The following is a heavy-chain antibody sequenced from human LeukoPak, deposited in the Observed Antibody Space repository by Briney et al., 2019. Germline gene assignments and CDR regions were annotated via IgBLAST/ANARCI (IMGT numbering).Heavy chain of an antibody. CDR3: ARVRGGGDDWVDP. D-gene: IGHD3-16*01. J-gene: IGHJ5*02. CDR1: GFTFGASW. CDR2: IDTVGSTT. Sequence: PGGSLRLSCAASGFTFGASWVHWARQAPGKGLVCVSRIDTVGSTTTYADSVRGRFTISRDNARTTVHLQMKSLTAEDTGVYYCARVRGGGDDWVDPWGQRTLVSVSS. V-gene: IGHV3-74*03.